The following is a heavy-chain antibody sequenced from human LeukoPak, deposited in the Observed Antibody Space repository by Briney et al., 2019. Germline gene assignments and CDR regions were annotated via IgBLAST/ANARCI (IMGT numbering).Heavy chain of an antibody. V-gene: IGHV1-2*02. CDR1: GYTLTGYY. CDR2: INPNSGGT. Sequence: GASVKVSCKASGYTLTGYYMHWVRQAPGQGLEWMGWINPNSGGTNYAQRFQGRVTMTRDTSISTAYMELSRLRSDDTAVYYCARGGWGYSAYVDYWGQGTLVTVSS. J-gene: IGHJ4*02. CDR3: ARGGWGYSAYVDY. D-gene: IGHD5-12*01.